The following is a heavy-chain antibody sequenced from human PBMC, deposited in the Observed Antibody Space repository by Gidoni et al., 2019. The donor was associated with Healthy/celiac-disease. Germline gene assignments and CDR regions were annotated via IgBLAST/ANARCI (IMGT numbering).Heavy chain of an antibody. V-gene: IGHV4-31*03. CDR2: IYYSGST. Sequence: QVQLQESGPGLVKPSQTLSLTCTVSGGSISSGGSYWSWIRQHPGKGLEWIGYIYYSGSTYYNPSLKSRVTISVDTSKNQFSLKLSSVTAADTAVYYCARGLSGYDSSGYYYGYYFDYWGQGTLVTVSS. J-gene: IGHJ4*02. CDR1: GGSISSGGSY. CDR3: ARGLSGYDSSGYYYGYYFDY. D-gene: IGHD3-22*01.